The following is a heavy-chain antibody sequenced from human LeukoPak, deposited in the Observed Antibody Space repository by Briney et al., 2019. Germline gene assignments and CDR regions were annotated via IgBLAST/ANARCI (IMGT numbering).Heavy chain of an antibody. CDR2: ISWNSGSI. CDR1: GFTFDDYA. Sequence: GRSLRLSCAASGFTFDDYAMHWVRQAPGKGLEWVSGISWNSGSIGYADSVKGRFTISRDNAKNSLYLQMNSLRAEDTALYYCAKDISSSGSYWIWNAFDIWGQGTMVTVSS. J-gene: IGHJ3*02. D-gene: IGHD1-26*01. CDR3: AKDISSSGSYWIWNAFDI. V-gene: IGHV3-9*01.